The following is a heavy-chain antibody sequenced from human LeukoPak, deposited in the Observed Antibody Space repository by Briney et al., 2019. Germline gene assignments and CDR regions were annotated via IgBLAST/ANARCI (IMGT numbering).Heavy chain of an antibody. Sequence: GESLKISCKGSGYSFTSYWISWVRQMPGKGLEWMGIIYPGDSDTRYSPYFQGQVTISADKSISTAYLQWSSLKASDTAMYYCARVYGSGSYHYYYYYMDVWGKGTTVTVSS. CDR3: ARVYGSGSYHYYYYYMDV. D-gene: IGHD3-10*01. CDR1: GYSFTSYW. V-gene: IGHV5-51*01. J-gene: IGHJ6*03. CDR2: IYPGDSDT.